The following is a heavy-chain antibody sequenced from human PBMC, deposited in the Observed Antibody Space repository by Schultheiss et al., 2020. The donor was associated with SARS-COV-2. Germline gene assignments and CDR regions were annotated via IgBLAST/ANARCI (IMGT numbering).Heavy chain of an antibody. V-gene: IGHV4-59*08. D-gene: IGHD1-26*01. Sequence: SETLSLTCAVYGGSFSGYYWSWIRQPPGKGLEWIGYIYYSGSTNYNPSLKSRVTISVDTSKNQFSLKLSSVTAADTAVYYCARRIVGAIPYYFDYWGQGTLVTVSS. CDR1: GGSFSGYY. CDR2: IYYSGST. J-gene: IGHJ4*02. CDR3: ARRIVGAIPYYFDY.